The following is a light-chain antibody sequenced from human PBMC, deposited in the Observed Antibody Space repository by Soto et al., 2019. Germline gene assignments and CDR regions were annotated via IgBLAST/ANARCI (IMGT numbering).Light chain of an antibody. Sequence: IQLTQSPSSLSASVGDRVTVTCRASQGISSYLAWYQQQPGKAPKLLIYAASTLQLGVSSRFSGSGSGTDFTLTISSLQPEDFATYYCQQLNSYPPTFGQGTKLEIK. J-gene: IGKJ2*01. CDR3: QQLNSYPPT. CDR1: QGISSY. V-gene: IGKV1-9*01. CDR2: AAS.